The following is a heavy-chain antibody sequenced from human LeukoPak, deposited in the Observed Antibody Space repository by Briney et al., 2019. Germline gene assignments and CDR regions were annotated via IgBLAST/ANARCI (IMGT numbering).Heavy chain of an antibody. CDR2: ISGSGDST. V-gene: IGHV3-23*01. J-gene: IGHJ4*02. Sequence: GGSLRLSCAASGFTFSSYAMSWVRRAPGKGLEWVSAISGSGDSTYYADSVKGRFTISRDNSKNTLYLQMNSLRAEDTAVYYCAKEPPYYYGSGSSHFDYWGQGTLVTVSS. D-gene: IGHD3-10*01. CDR1: GFTFSSYA. CDR3: AKEPPYYYGSGSSHFDY.